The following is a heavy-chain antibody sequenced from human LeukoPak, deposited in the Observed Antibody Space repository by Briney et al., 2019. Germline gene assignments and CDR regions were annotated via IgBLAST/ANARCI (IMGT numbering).Heavy chain of an antibody. CDR1: GFTFSNYL. D-gene: IGHD3-22*01. CDR3: ARDLVCDSSGYYRIDAFDI. V-gene: IGHV3-7*01. Sequence: GGSLRLSCAASGFTFSNYLMTWVRQAPGKGLERVAHIKQDGSVKYYVDTVKGRFTISRDNAKDSLYLQMNSLRGEDTAVYYCARDLVCDSSGYYRIDAFDIWGQGTMVTVSS. CDR2: IKQDGSVK. J-gene: IGHJ3*02.